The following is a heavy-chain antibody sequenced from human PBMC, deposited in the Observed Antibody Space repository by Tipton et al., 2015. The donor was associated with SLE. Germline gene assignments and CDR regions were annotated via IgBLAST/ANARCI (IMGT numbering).Heavy chain of an antibody. CDR2: INSDGSST. J-gene: IGHJ3*02. CDR1: GFTFSSYW. Sequence: SLRLSCAASGFTFSSYWMHWVRQAPGKGLVWVSRINSDGSSTSYADSVKGRFTISRDNSKNTLYLQMNSLRAEDTAVYYCAKDQGYSSGPSTAFDIWGQGTMDTLSS. V-gene: IGHV3-74*01. D-gene: IGHD6-19*01. CDR3: AKDQGYSSGPSTAFDI.